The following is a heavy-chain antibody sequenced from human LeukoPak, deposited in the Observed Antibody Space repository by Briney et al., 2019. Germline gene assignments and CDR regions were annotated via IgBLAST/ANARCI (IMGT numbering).Heavy chain of an antibody. V-gene: IGHV4-59*01. J-gene: IGHJ5*02. D-gene: IGHD1-1*01. Sequence: SETLSLTCTVSGGSISSYYWSWIRQPPGKGLEWMGDIYYSGSTNNNTSPKSRVNISVDPYKNQLSLKLSSVTDADTAVYYCARGYGTTGKTGWFDPWGPRTMVTVSS. CDR3: ARGYGTTGKTGWFDP. CDR2: IYYSGST. CDR1: GGSISSYY.